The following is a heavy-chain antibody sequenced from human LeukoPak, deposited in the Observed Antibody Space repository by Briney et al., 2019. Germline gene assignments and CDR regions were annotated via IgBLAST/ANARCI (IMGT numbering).Heavy chain of an antibody. J-gene: IGHJ4*02. Sequence: PGGSLRLSCAASGFTFSNAWMSWVRQAPGKGLEWVGRIKSKTDGGTTDYAAPVKGRFTISRDDSKNTLYLQMNSLKTEDTAVYYCTTHETYYDILTGYYLGDYWGQGTLVTVSS. V-gene: IGHV3-15*01. D-gene: IGHD3-9*01. CDR2: IKSKTDGGTT. CDR3: TTHETYYDILTGYYLGDY. CDR1: GFTFSNAW.